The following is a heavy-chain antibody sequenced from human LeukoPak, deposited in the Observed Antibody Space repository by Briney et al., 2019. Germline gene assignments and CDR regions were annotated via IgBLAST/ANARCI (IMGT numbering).Heavy chain of an antibody. CDR2: IYYSGST. V-gene: IGHV4-59*01. Sequence: SETLSLTCTVPGGSISSYYWSWIRQPPGKGLEWIGYIYYSGSTNYNPSLKSRVTISVDTSKNQFSLKLSSVTAADTAVYYCARLSIAAAAMYFDYWGQGALVTVSS. D-gene: IGHD6-13*01. CDR1: GGSISSYY. J-gene: IGHJ4*02. CDR3: ARLSIAAAAMYFDY.